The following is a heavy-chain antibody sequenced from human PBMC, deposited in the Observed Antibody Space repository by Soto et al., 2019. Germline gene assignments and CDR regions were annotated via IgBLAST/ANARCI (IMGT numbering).Heavy chain of an antibody. V-gene: IGHV3-53*01. D-gene: IGHD3-3*01. J-gene: IGHJ6*02. CDR2: TYSGGST. Sequence: PGGSLRLSCAASGFTVSTYNMIWVRQAPVKGLEWVSVTYSGGSTQYADSVKGRFTISRDNAKNSLYLQMNSLRAEDTAVYYCARDQIGLRFLEWLLHHHGMDVWGQGTTVTVSS. CDR1: GFTVSTYN. CDR3: ARDQIGLRFLEWLLHHHGMDV.